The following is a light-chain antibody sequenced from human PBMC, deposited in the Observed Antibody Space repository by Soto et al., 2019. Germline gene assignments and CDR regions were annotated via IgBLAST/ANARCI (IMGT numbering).Light chain of an antibody. CDR3: SSYVGSNPG. V-gene: IGLV2-8*01. CDR2: EVS. CDR1: SSDVGGYNY. J-gene: IGLJ2*01. Sequence: QSALTQPPSASGSPGQSVTISCTGTSSDVGGYNYVSWYQQHPGKAPKLMIYEVSKRPSGVPDRFSGSKSGNTASLTVSGLQAEDEADYYCSSYVGSNPGVGGGTKLTV.